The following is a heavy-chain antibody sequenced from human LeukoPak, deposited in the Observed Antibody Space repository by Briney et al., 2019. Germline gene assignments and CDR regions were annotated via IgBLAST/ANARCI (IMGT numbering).Heavy chain of an antibody. CDR3: ARQFDY. V-gene: IGHV4-39*01. Sequence: EPSETLSLTCTVSGGSISSSSYYWGWIRQPPGKGLEWIGNFYSSGSTYYNPSLKSRVTISVDTSKNQFSLNLTSVTAADTAVYYCARQFDYCGQGTLVTVSS. CDR2: FYSSGST. CDR1: GGSISSSSYY. J-gene: IGHJ4*02.